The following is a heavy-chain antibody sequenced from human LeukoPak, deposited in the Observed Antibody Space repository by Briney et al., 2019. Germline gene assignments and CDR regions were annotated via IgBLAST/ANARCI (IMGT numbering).Heavy chain of an antibody. D-gene: IGHD3-22*01. CDR3: ARALSEVDYYDSSGLWGFDY. V-gene: IGHV4-30-4*01. J-gene: IGHJ4*02. Sequence: SETVSLTCTVSGGSISSGDYYWSWIRQPPGKGLEWIGYIYYSGSTYYNPSLKSRVTISVDTSKNQFSLKLSSVTAADTAVYYCARALSEVDYYDSSGLWGFDYWGQGTLVTVSS. CDR2: IYYSGST. CDR1: GGSISSGDYY.